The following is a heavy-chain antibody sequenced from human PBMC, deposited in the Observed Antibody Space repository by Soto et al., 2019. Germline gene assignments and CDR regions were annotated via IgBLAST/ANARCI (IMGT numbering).Heavy chain of an antibody. Sequence: PGGSLRLSCAASRFSFSTYGMHWVRQAPGKGLEWVAVISYDGSEKYYADSVKGRFTISRDNAKNSLFLQMNSLRAEDTAVYYCARSGRRDYGMDVWGQGTTVTVSS. V-gene: IGHV3-30*03. CDR2: ISYDGSEK. CDR3: ARSGRRDYGMDV. CDR1: RFSFSTYG. J-gene: IGHJ6*02. D-gene: IGHD3-10*01.